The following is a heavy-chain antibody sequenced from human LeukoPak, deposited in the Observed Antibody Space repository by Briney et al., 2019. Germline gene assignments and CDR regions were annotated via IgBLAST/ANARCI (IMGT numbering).Heavy chain of an antibody. CDR2: MSPNSGNT. D-gene: IGHD7-27*01. CDR3: ARTPPNWGADY. Sequence: ASVKVSCKASGYTFTSHDINWVRQATGQGLEWMGWMSPNSGNTGYAQKFQGRVTMTRDTSIGTAYLELSSLKSEDTAVYYCARTPPNWGADYWGQGTLVTVSS. V-gene: IGHV1-8*01. CDR1: GYTFTSHD. J-gene: IGHJ4*02.